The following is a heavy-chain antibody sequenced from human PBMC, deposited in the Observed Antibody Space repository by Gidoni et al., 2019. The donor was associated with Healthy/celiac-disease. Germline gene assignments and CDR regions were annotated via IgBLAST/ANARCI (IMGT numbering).Heavy chain of an antibody. CDR3: ARDEALLTAYSGYDITSYQVY. Sequence: QVQLVASGGGVVQPGRSLRLSCAASGFTFSSYAMHWVRQAPGKGLEWVAVISYDGSNKYYADAVKGRFTISRDNSKNTLYLQMNSLRAEDTAVYYCARDEALLTAYSGYDITSYQVYWGQGTLVTVSS. CDR2: ISYDGSNK. CDR1: GFTFSSYA. V-gene: IGHV3-30-3*01. J-gene: IGHJ4*02. D-gene: IGHD5-12*01.